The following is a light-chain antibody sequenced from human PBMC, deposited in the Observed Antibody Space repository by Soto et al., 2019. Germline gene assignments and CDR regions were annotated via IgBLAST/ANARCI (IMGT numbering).Light chain of an antibody. CDR3: CSYAGTYTDV. CDR2: DVS. Sequence: QSALTQPRSVSGSPGQSVTISCTGTSSDVGGYNYVSWYQQHPGKAPKLMIYDVSKRPSGVPDRFSGSKSGNTASLTISGLQAEDEADYYCCSYAGTYTDVFGIGTKLTVL. V-gene: IGLV2-11*01. CDR1: SSDVGGYNY. J-gene: IGLJ1*01.